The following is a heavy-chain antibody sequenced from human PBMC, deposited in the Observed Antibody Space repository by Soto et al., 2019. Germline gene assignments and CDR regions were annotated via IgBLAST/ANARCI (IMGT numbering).Heavy chain of an antibody. V-gene: IGHV3-23*01. Sequence: GSLRLSCAASGVTLGAYALSWVRQAPGKGLEWVSFISHNSGSVKYAESVKGRFTIARDNSQNMLFLQMNSLRAEDTAIYYCLTWSHNVLTGPDGYGMDVWGQGTTVTVSS. CDR1: GVTLGAYA. CDR2: ISHNSGSV. D-gene: IGHD3-9*01. J-gene: IGHJ6*02. CDR3: LTWSHNVLTGPDGYGMDV.